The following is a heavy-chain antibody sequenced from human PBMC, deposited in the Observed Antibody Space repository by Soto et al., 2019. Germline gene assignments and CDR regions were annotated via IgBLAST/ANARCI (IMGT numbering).Heavy chain of an antibody. CDR3: ARDSSIAARGTVDY. V-gene: IGHV3-21*01. D-gene: IGHD6-6*01. CDR1: GFTFSSYS. CDR2: ISSSSSYI. Sequence: GGSLRLSCAASGFTFSSYSMNWVRQAPGKGLEWVSSISSSSSYIYYADSVKGRFTISRDNAKNSLYLQMNSLRAEDTAVYYCARDSSIAARGTVDYWGQGTLVTVSS. J-gene: IGHJ4*02.